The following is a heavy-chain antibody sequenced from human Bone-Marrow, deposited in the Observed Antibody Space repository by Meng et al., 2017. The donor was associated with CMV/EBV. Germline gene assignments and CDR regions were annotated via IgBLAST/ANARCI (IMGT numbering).Heavy chain of an antibody. V-gene: IGHV3-7*01. CDR1: GFSFSDSW. Sequence: GGSLRLSCGASGFSFSDSWMSWVRQALGKGLEWVANIDQHGSEKYYADSVKGRFTISRDNAKNSLYLQMNSLRAEDTAMYYCVRGFWGPWGQGTLVTVSS. CDR3: VRGFWGP. D-gene: IGHD3-16*01. J-gene: IGHJ5*02. CDR2: IDQHGSEK.